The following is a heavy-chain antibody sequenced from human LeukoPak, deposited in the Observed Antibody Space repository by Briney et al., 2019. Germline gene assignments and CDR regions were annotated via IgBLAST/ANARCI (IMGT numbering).Heavy chain of an antibody. V-gene: IGHV1-2*02. CDR1: GYTFTSYG. J-gene: IGHJ4*02. D-gene: IGHD3-3*01. CDR2: INPNTGGT. Sequence: ASVKVSCKASGYTFTSYGISWVRQAPGQGPEWMGWINPNTGGTHYAQKLQGRVTMTRDTSITTAYMELSRLTSDDTAVYFCARDLEFYHVLSGYYIPSFDSWGQGAVVTVSS. CDR3: ARDLEFYHVLSGYYIPSFDS.